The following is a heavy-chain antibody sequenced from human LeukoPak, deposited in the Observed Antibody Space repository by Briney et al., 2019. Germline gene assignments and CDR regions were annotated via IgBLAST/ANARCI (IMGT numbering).Heavy chain of an antibody. D-gene: IGHD3-10*01. CDR2: ISFHGSDA. CDR3: ARGWFGELYPIDY. J-gene: IGHJ4*02. CDR1: GFILRNYA. Sequence: GGSLRLSCAASGFILRNYAMHWVRQAPGKGLEWVAVISFHGSDAYYADSVKGRFTFSRDNAKNTLYLQMNSLRAEDTAVYYCARGWFGELYPIDYWGQGTLVTVSS. V-gene: IGHV3-30*04.